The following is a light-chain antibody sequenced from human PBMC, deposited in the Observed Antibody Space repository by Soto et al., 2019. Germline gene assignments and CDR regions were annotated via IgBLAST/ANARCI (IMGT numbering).Light chain of an antibody. CDR2: DVS. J-gene: IGLJ2*01. CDR1: SIDVGGYNY. CDR3: SSYTSSSTLEV. Sequence: QSVLTQPASLSGSPGQSITISCTGTSIDVGGYNYVSWYQQHPGKAPKLMIYDVSNRPSGVSNRFSGSKSGNTASLTISGLQAEDETDYYCSSYTSSSTLEVFGGGTKLTVL. V-gene: IGLV2-14*01.